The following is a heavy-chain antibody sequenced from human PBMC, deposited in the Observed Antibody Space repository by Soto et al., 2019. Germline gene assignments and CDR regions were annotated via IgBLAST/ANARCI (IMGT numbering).Heavy chain of an antibody. J-gene: IGHJ3*02. Sequence: ASVKVSCKASGYTFTSYGISWVRQAPGQGLEWMGWISAYNGNTNYAQKLQGRVTMTTDTSTSTAYMELRSLRSDDTAVYYCARDAAKLKQNAFDIWGQGTMVTVSS. CDR3: ARDAAKLKQNAFDI. CDR1: GYTFTSYG. CDR2: ISAYNGNT. D-gene: IGHD1-7*01. V-gene: IGHV1-18*01.